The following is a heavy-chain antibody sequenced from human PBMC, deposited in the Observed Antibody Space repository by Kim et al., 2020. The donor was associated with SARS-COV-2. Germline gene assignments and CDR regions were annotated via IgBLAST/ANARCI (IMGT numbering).Heavy chain of an antibody. V-gene: IGHV3-21*01. D-gene: IGHD6-19*01. J-gene: IGHJ4*02. Sequence: YYADSVKGRFTITRDNAKNSVYLQMNSRRAEDTAVYYCARDSPRAVAGTRWGQGTLVTVSS. CDR3: ARDSPRAVAGTR.